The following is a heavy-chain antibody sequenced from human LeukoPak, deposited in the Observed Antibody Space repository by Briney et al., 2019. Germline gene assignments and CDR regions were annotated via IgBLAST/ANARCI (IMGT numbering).Heavy chain of an antibody. CDR3: AKGVLPAGFDY. CDR2: ISGSGGST. CDR1: GFTLSSYS. Sequence: PGGSLRLSCAASGFTLSSYSMNWVRQAPGKGLEWVSAISGSGGSTNYADSVKGRFTISRDNSKNTLYLQMNSLKAEDTAVYYCAKGVLPAGFDYWGQGTLVTVSS. V-gene: IGHV3-23*01. D-gene: IGHD1-14*01. J-gene: IGHJ4*02.